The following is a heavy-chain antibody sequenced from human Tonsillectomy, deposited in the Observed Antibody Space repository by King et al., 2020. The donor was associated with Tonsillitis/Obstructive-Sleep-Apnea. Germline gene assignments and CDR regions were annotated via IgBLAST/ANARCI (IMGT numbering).Heavy chain of an antibody. CDR3: ARTWGGYLDY. CDR2: IYSGGST. V-gene: IGHV3-66*01. D-gene: IGHD3-16*01. J-gene: IGHJ4*02. Sequence: VQLVESGGGLVQPGGSLRLSCAASGFTVSGNYMSWVRQAPVKGLEWVSVIYSGGSTHYADSVKGRFTISRDNSKNTLLLQMDSLRAEDTAVYYCARTWGGYLDYWGQGTLVTVSS. CDR1: GFTVSGNY.